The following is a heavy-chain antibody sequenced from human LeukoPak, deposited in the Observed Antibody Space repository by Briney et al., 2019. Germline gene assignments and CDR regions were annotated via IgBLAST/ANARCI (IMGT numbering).Heavy chain of an antibody. D-gene: IGHD3-22*01. CDR1: GFTLSSYA. V-gene: IGHV3-21*01. CDR3: ARATWDSSGYYYAY. J-gene: IGHJ4*02. CDR2: ISSSSSYI. Sequence: GGSLRLSCAASGFTLSSYAMSWVRQAPGKGLEWASSISSSSSYIYYADSVKGRFTISRDNAKNSLYLQMNSLRAEDTAVYYCARATWDSSGYYYAYWGQGTLVTVSS.